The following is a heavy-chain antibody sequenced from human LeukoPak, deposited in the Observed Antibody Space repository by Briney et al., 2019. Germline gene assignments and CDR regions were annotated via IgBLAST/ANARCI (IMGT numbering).Heavy chain of an antibody. Sequence: ASVKVSCKASGYTFTSYDINWVRQATGQGLEWMGWINPNSGNTGYAQKFQGRVTMTRNTSISTAYMELSSLRSEDTAVYYCARNVAYDYVWGSYRLKPGVWGQGTLVTVSS. V-gene: IGHV1-8*01. CDR1: GYTFTSYD. J-gene: IGHJ4*02. CDR3: ARNVAYDYVWGSYRLKPGV. CDR2: INPNSGNT. D-gene: IGHD3-16*02.